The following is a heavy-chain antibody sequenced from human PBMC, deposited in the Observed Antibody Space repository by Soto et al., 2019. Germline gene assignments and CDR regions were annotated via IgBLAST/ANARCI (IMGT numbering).Heavy chain of an antibody. CDR3: AKRGDYYDSRDPSWYFDL. Sequence: EVQLLESGGGLVQPGGSLRLSCAASGFTFSSYAMSWVRQAPGKGLEWVSAISGSGGSTYYADSVKGRFTISRDNSKNTLYLQMNSLRAEDTAVYYCAKRGDYYDSRDPSWYFDLWGRGTLVTVSS. J-gene: IGHJ2*01. V-gene: IGHV3-23*01. CDR1: GFTFSSYA. D-gene: IGHD3-22*01. CDR2: ISGSGGST.